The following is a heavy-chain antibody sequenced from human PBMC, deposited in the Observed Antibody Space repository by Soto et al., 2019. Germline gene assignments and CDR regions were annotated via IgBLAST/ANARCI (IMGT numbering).Heavy chain of an antibody. CDR1: GFVVSRKY. D-gene: IGHD6-13*01. J-gene: IGHJ4*02. CDR2: IYSGGST. V-gene: IGHV3-53*05. Sequence: GGSLRLSCAASGFVVSRKYMSWVRQTPGKGLEWVSVIYSGGSTYYADSVKGRFTISRDNSKNTLYLQMNSLRAEDTAVYYCAREVSSWLDYWGQGTLVTVSS. CDR3: AREVSSWLDY.